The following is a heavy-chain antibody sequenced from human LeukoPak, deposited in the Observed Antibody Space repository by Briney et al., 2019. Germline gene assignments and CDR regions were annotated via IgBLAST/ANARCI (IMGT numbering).Heavy chain of an antibody. V-gene: IGHV3-30*03. CDR1: GFTFSSYG. D-gene: IGHD2-21*02. J-gene: IGHJ4*02. CDR2: ISYDGSNK. Sequence: PGGSLRLSCAASGFTFSSYGMHWVRQAPGKGLEWVAVISYDGSNKYYADSVKGRFTISRDNSKTTLYLQISSLRAEDTAVYYCARTAYCGGDCYAEFDYWGQGTLVTVSS. CDR3: ARTAYCGGDCYAEFDY.